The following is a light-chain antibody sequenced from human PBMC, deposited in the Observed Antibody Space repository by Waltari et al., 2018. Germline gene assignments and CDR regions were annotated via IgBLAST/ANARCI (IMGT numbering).Light chain of an antibody. Sequence: DVQMTQSPSSVSASVGDRVTITCRASQDITTWIAWYQQKPGEAPKLLIRCASDLYTGVPSRVSGSGFGTDFTLTISSLQPEDFATYFCQQANSFPYTFGQGTKLEIK. V-gene: IGKV1-12*01. CDR1: QDITTW. J-gene: IGKJ2*01. CDR2: CAS. CDR3: QQANSFPYT.